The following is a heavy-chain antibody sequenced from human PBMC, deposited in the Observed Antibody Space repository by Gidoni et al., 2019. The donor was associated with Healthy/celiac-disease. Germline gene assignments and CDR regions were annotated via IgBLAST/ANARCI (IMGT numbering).Heavy chain of an antibody. Sequence: QVQLQESGPGLVRPSQTLSLTCTVSGGSIRIGGYYWSWIRQPPGKGPEWIGYIYYSGSTYENPSLKSRVPILVDTSKTQFSLKLSSVTAADTAVYYCARRDTAMFWFDPWGQGTLVTVSS. V-gene: IGHV4-31*03. CDR1: GGSIRIGGYY. J-gene: IGHJ5*02. CDR2: IYYSGST. CDR3: ARRDTAMFWFDP. D-gene: IGHD5-18*01.